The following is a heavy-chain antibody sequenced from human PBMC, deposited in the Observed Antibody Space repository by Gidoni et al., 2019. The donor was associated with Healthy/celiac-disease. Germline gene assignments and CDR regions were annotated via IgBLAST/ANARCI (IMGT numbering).Heavy chain of an antibody. V-gene: IGHV1-69*06. D-gene: IGHD1-1*01. J-gene: IGHJ4*02. Sequence: QVQLVQSGAVVKKPGSSVKVSCKDSGGTFSSYAISWVRQARSHGLEWMGGIIPIFGTANYAQKFQGRVTITADKSTSTAYMELSSLRSEDTAVYYCARAGRDWRYLDYWGQGTLVTVSS. CDR1: GGTFSSYA. CDR3: ARAGRDWRYLDY. CDR2: IIPIFGTA.